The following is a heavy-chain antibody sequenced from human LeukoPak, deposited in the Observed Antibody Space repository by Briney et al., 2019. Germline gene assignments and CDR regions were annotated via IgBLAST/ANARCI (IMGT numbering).Heavy chain of an antibody. J-gene: IGHJ4*02. CDR3: ARDRGTAGHYFDK. D-gene: IGHD6-19*01. CDR2: VSHSGYT. V-gene: IGHV4-4*02. CDR1: GDSVVNGDW. Sequence: SETLSLTCDVSGDSVVNGDWWTWVRQPPGKGLEWIGEVSHSGYTNYNPSLESRVSMSVDRSKNQFSLKLTSVTAADTAVYSCARDRGTAGHYFDKWGQGTLVTVSS.